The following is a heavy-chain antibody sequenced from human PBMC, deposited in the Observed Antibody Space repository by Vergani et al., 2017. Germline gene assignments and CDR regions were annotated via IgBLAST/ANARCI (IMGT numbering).Heavy chain of an antibody. CDR1: GGTFSSYA. D-gene: IGHD2-15*01. Sequence: QVQLVQSGAEVKKPGSSVKVSCKASGGTFSSYAISWVRQAPGQGLEWMGGIIPIFGTANYAQKFQGRVTITADESTCTAYMELSSLRSEDTPVYYCASPASASDAFDIWGQGTMVTVSS. V-gene: IGHV1-69*01. CDR2: IIPIFGTA. CDR3: ASPASASDAFDI. J-gene: IGHJ3*02.